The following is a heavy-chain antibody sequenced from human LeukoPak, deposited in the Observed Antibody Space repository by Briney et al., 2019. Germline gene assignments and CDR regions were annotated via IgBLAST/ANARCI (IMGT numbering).Heavy chain of an antibody. CDR1: GFTFSSYA. D-gene: IGHD6-13*01. CDR3: ARERIAAAGTASYFDY. CDR2: IRASGGET. V-gene: IGHV3-23*01. J-gene: IGHJ4*02. Sequence: PGGSLRLSCSASGFTFSSYAMNWVRQAPGEGLEWVSTIRASGGETLYADSVKGRFTISRDNSKNTLYLQMNSLRAEDTAVYYCARERIAAAGTASYFDYWGQGTLVTVSS.